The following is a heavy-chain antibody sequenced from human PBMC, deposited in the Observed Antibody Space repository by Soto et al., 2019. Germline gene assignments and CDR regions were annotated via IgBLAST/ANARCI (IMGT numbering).Heavy chain of an antibody. CDR2: IYPGDSDT. J-gene: IGHJ4*02. Sequence: GESLKISCKGSGYSFTSYWIGWVRQMPGKGLEWMGIIYPGDSDTRYSPSFQGQVTISADKSISTAYLQWSSLKASDTAMYYCATRPGCSSTSCYFFDYWGQGTLVTVSS. CDR3: ATRPGCSSTSCYFFDY. V-gene: IGHV5-51*01. CDR1: GYSFTSYW. D-gene: IGHD2-2*01.